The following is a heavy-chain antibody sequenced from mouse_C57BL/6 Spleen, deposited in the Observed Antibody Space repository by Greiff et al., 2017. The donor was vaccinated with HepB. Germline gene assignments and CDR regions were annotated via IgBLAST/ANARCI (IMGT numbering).Heavy chain of an antibody. Sequence: VQLQQSGPELVKPGASVKISCKASGYAFSSSWMNWVKQRPGKGLEWIGRIYPGDGDTNYNGKFKGKATLTADKSSSTAYMQLSSLTSEDSAVYFCARSGHYYGRAFDYWGQGTTLTVSS. CDR2: IYPGDGDT. CDR1: GYAFSSSW. D-gene: IGHD1-1*01. CDR3: ARSGHYYGRAFDY. J-gene: IGHJ2*01. V-gene: IGHV1-82*01.